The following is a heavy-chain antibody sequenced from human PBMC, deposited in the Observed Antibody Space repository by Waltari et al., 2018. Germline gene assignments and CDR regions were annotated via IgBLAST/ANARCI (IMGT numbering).Heavy chain of an antibody. Sequence: QVQLQESGPGLVKPSETLSLTCAVSGYSISRGYYWAWIRQPPGKGLEWIGSIYHSGSTYYNPSLKSRVTISVDTSKNQFSLKLSSVTAADTAVYYCARLVGNIVVVIDYWGQGTLVTVSS. CDR1: GYSISRGYY. D-gene: IGHD2-21*01. CDR3: ARLVGNIVVVIDY. CDR2: IYHSGST. J-gene: IGHJ4*02. V-gene: IGHV4-38-2*01.